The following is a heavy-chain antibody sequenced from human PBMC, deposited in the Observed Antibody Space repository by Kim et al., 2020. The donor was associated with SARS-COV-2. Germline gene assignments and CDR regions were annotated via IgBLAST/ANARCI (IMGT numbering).Heavy chain of an antibody. V-gene: IGHV3-66*01. CDR3: ASDLVAGPDYYYYYGMDV. Sequence: GGSLRLSCAASGFTVSSNYMSWVRQAPGKGLEWVSVIYSGGSTYYADSVKGRFTISRDNSKNTLYLQMNSLRAEDTAVYYCASDLVAGPDYYYYYGMDVWGQGTTVTVSS. J-gene: IGHJ6*02. D-gene: IGHD6-19*01. CDR1: GFTVSSNY. CDR2: IYSGGST.